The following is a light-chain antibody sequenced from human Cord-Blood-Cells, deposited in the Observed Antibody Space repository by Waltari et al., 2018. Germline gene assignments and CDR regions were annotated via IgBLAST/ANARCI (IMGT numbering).Light chain of an antibody. V-gene: IGLV6-57*01. CDR1: SGSIARNY. Sequence: NFMLTQPHSVSESPGETVTISCTRSSGSIARNYVQWYQQRPGSSPTTVIYEDNQRPSGVPDRFSGSIDSSSNSASLTISGLKTEDEADYYCQSYDSSNQVFGGGTKLTVL. CDR3: QSYDSSNQV. J-gene: IGLJ2*01. CDR2: EDN.